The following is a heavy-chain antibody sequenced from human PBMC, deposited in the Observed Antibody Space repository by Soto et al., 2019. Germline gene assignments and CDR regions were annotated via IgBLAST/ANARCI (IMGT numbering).Heavy chain of an antibody. V-gene: IGHV1-18*01. CDR3: ARDRVVAATHSYYYGMDV. D-gene: IGHD2-15*01. J-gene: IGHJ6*02. CDR1: GYTFSSYC. Sequence: EASGKVSCKASGYTFSSYCISWVRQAPGQGLEWMGWISAYNGNTNYAQKLQGRVTMTTDTSTSTAYMELRSLRSDDTAVYYCARDRVVAATHSYYYGMDVWGQGTTVTVSS. CDR2: ISAYNGNT.